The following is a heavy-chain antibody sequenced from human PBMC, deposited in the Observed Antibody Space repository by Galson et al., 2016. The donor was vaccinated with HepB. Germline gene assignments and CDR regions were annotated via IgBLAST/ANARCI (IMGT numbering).Heavy chain of an antibody. D-gene: IGHD3-3*02. CDR3: ARSAGGLMAQGISGYFDF. Sequence: SLRLSCAASGFSFSRHAMHWVRQAPRKGLEWVAVISNDGTRRYYTDSVKGRFSISRDNSKNTLYVQMNTLRTEDTAVYYCARSAGGLMAQGISGYFDFWGQGTLVTVSS. J-gene: IGHJ4*02. V-gene: IGHV3-30-3*01. CDR2: ISNDGTRR. CDR1: GFSFSRHA.